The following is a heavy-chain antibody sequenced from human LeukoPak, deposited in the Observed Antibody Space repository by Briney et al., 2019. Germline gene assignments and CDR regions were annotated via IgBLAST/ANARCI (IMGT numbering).Heavy chain of an antibody. CDR3: ARTHGAYSSSFGPD. D-gene: IGHD6-6*01. CDR2: VSGSGGIT. V-gene: IGHV3-23*01. Sequence: GGSLRLSCAASGFTFSNYGMTWVRQAPGKGLEWVSAVSGSGGITHYADSGKGRFTISRDNAKNSLYLQMNSLRAEDTAVYYCARTHGAYSSSFGPDWGQGTLVTVSS. J-gene: IGHJ4*02. CDR1: GFTFSNYG.